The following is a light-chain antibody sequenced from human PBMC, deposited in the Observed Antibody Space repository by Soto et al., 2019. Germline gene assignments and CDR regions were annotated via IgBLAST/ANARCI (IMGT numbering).Light chain of an antibody. CDR1: QDISDY. V-gene: IGKV1-33*01. CDR2: DAS. CDR3: QQYKGLPLT. J-gene: IGKJ4*01. Sequence: DIQMTQSPSSLSAAVGDRVTITCQASQDISDYLNWYQQKPGKAPNLLIYDASKLETAVPSRFIGSRSGTHFSFTSSNLQPEDIATYYCQQYKGLPLTFGGGTKAEIK.